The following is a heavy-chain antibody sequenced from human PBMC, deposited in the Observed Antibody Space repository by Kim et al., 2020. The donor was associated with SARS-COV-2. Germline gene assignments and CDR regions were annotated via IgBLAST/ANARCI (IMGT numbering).Heavy chain of an antibody. Sequence: SETLSLTCTVSGGSISSGSYYWSWIRQPAGKGLEWIGRIYTSGSTNYNPSLKSRVTISVDTSKNQFSLKLSSVTAADTAVYYCARRSSSGPFDYWGQGTLVTVSS. V-gene: IGHV4-61*02. D-gene: IGHD6-6*01. CDR2: IYTSGST. CDR1: GGSISSGSYY. J-gene: IGHJ4*02. CDR3: ARRSSSGPFDY.